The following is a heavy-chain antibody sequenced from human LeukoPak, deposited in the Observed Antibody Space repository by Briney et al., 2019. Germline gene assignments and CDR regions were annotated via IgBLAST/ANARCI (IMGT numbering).Heavy chain of an antibody. Sequence: ETLSLTCTVSGGSISSSSYYWGWIRQAPGKGLEWVANIKQDGSEKYYVASVKCRFTISRANATNSLYLQLNSLRAEDTAVYYCARDDAEQWLVRGVYYYYYYMDVWGKGTTVTVSS. CDR1: GGSISSSSYY. D-gene: IGHD6-19*01. V-gene: IGHV3-7*01. CDR2: IKQDGSEK. J-gene: IGHJ6*03. CDR3: ARDDAEQWLVRGVYYYYYYMDV.